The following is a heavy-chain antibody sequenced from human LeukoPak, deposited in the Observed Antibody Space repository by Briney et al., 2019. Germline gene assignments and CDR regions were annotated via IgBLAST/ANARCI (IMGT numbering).Heavy chain of an antibody. CDR3: ARHPRYCSGGSCTDY. D-gene: IGHD2-15*01. CDR1: GGSISSGDYS. CDR2: IYYSGST. J-gene: IGHJ4*02. V-gene: IGHV4-30-4*01. Sequence: SETLSLTCTVSGGSISSGDYSWSWIRQPPGKGLEWIGYIYYSGSTYYNPSLKSRVTISVDTSKNQFSLKLSSVTAADTAVYYCARHPRYCSGGSCTDYWGQGTLVTVSS.